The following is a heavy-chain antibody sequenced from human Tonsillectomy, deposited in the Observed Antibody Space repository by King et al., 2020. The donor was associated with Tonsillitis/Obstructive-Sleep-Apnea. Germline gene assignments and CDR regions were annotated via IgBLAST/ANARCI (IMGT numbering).Heavy chain of an antibody. CDR2: ISASGGST. J-gene: IGHJ4*02. CDR1: GFSFSTYD. Sequence: VQLVESGGGLVQPGGSLRLSCAASGFSFSTYDMNWVRQAPGKGLEWVSFISASGGSTYYADSMKGRFTISRDNSKNTLYLQMNSPRAEDTAVYYCTNQVDYYGSGSYFFENWGQGTLVTVSS. V-gene: IGHV3-23*04. CDR3: TNQVDYYGSGSYFFEN. D-gene: IGHD3-10*01.